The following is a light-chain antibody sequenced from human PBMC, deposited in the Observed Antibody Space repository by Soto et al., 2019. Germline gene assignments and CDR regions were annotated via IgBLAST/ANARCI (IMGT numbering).Light chain of an antibody. CDR3: HQYGLSPHS. Sequence: VLTRSPGTLSLTPGERATLSCWASQSLNKNYLAWYQHARSQTHRLLGKGASNSAAGVPDRVSGGGSGSDFSLTISTLEPEEFAVYYCHQYGLSPHSFGQGIKVDIK. CDR2: GAS. V-gene: IGKV3-20*01. J-gene: IGKJ2*01. CDR1: QSLNKNY.